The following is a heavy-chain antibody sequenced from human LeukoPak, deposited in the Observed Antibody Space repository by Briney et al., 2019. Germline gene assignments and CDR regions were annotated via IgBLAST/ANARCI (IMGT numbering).Heavy chain of an antibody. Sequence: GGSLRLSCAASGXTFSSYTMNWVRQAPGKGLEWVSSISSSSSYIFYADSVKGRFTISRDNAKNSLYLQMNSLRAEDTAVYYCARDYYKNFDYWGQGTLVTVSS. J-gene: IGHJ4*02. D-gene: IGHD3-22*01. CDR1: GXTFSSYT. CDR2: ISSSSSYI. V-gene: IGHV3-21*01. CDR3: ARDYYKNFDY.